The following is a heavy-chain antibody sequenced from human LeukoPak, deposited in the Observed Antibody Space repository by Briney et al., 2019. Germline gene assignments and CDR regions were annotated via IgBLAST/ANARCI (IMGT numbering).Heavy chain of an antibody. V-gene: IGHV1-18*01. Sequence: ASVKVSCKASGYTFTSYGISWVRQAPGQGLEWMGWINPYNGNTSYVQELQGRVTMTTDTSTNTAYMELRSLRSDDTAVYYCARRAYGSGTFDVFDIWGQGTMVTVSS. CDR3: ARRAYGSGTFDVFDI. J-gene: IGHJ3*02. CDR1: GYTFTSYG. D-gene: IGHD3-10*01. CDR2: INPYNGNT.